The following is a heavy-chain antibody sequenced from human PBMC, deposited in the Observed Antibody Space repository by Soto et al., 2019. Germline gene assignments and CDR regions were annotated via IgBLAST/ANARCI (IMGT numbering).Heavy chain of an antibody. D-gene: IGHD3-9*01. Sequence: GASVKVSCKASGGTFSSYAISWVRQAPGQVLEWMGGIIPIFGTANYAQKFQGRVTITADESTSTAYMELSSLRSEDTAVYYCARGRARYFDWLLRGDYFDYWGQGTLVTVSS. CDR1: GGTFSSYA. CDR2: IIPIFGTA. J-gene: IGHJ4*02. CDR3: ARGRARYFDWLLRGDYFDY. V-gene: IGHV1-69*13.